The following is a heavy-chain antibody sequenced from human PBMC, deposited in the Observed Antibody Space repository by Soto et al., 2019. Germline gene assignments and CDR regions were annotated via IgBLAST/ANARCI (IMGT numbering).Heavy chain of an antibody. CDR3: ARARGPNI. J-gene: IGHJ3*02. V-gene: IGHV3-7*05. CDR1: GFTLSIYW. Sequence: GGSLRLSCATSGFTLSIYWMTWVRQAPGKGLEWVANINHDGSEKYYVDSVKGRFTISRDNAKNSLYLQMNSLRAEDTAVYYCARARGPNIWGQGTMVTVSS. CDR2: INHDGSEK. D-gene: IGHD5-12*01.